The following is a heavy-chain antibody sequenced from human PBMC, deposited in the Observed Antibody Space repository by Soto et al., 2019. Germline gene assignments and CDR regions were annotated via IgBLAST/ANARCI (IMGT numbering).Heavy chain of an antibody. Sequence: PARGLERVAAISGSGHATYYTQSVRGRFTISRDKSKKTVFLQMNNPRTEDTAIYYCAKGRYFDSSGVCANYWGLGTLVTVSS. J-gene: IGHJ4*02. CDR2: ISGSGHAT. CDR3: AKGRYFDSSGVCANY. V-gene: IGHV3-23*01. D-gene: IGHD3-22*01.